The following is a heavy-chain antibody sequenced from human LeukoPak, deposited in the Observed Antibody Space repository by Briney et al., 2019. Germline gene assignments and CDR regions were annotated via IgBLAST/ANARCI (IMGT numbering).Heavy chain of an antibody. D-gene: IGHD6-19*01. CDR1: GGTFSSYA. CDR2: IIPILGIA. CDR3: AREGLQQWLIDY. J-gene: IGHJ4*02. Sequence: GASVKVSCKASGGTFSSYAISWVRQAPGQGLEWMGRIIPILGIANYAQKFQGRVTITADKSTSTAYMELSSLRSEDTAAYYCAREGLQQWLIDYWGQGTLVTVSS. V-gene: IGHV1-69*04.